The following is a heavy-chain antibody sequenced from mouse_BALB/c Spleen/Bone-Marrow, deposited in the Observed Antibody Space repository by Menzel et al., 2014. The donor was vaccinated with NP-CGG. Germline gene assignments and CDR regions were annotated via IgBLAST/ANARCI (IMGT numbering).Heavy chain of an antibody. V-gene: IGHV1S137*01. J-gene: IGHJ2*01. Sequence: LVRPGVSVKISCKGSGYTFTDYAMHWVKQSHAKSLEWIGVISTYYGNTNYNQKFKGKATMTVDKSSSTAYMELARLTSEDSAIYYCARESAYYGYFDYWGQGTTLTVSS. D-gene: IGHD1-1*01. CDR1: GYTFTDYA. CDR2: ISTYYGNT. CDR3: ARESAYYGYFDY.